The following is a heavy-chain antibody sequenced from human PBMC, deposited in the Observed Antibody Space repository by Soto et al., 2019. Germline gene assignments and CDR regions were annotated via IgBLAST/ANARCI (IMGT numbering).Heavy chain of an antibody. V-gene: IGHV3-33*01. J-gene: IGHJ6*02. D-gene: IGHD3-22*01. CDR3: ARAGPGGYLSVYYYYGMDV. CDR2: IWYDGSNK. CDR1: GFTFSSYG. Sequence: QVQLVESGGGVVQPGRSLRLSCAASGFTFSSYGMHWVRQAPGKGLEWVAVIWYDGSNKYYADSVKGRFTITRDNSKNTLYLQMNSLRAEDTAVYYCARAGPGGYLSVYYYYGMDVWGHGTTVTVSS.